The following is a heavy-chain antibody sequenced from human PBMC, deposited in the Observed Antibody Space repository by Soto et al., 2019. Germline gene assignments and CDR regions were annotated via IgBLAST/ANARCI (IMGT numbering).Heavy chain of an antibody. D-gene: IGHD3-22*01. J-gene: IGHJ4*02. CDR2: MNPNSGNT. V-gene: IGHV1-8*01. CDR1: GYTFTSYD. Sequence: QVQLVQSGAEVKKPGASVKVSCKASGYTFTSYDINWVRQATGQGLEWMGWMNPNSGNTGYAQKFQGRVTMTRNTSISTAYMERSSLRSEDTDVYYWARRYYDSSGYYIDYWGQGTLVTVS. CDR3: ARRYYDSSGYYIDY.